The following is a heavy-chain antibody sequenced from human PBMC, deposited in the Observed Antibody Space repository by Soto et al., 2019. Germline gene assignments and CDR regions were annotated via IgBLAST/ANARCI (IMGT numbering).Heavy chain of an antibody. CDR1: CGSISGGGYS. Sequence: ASXTLSLPFTVFCGSISGGGYSWSWIRQHPGKGLEWIGYIYYSGSTYYNTSLKSRVTISVDTSKNQFSLKLSSVTAADTAVYYCARAPLNWGQGTLVTVSS. CDR3: ARAPLN. CDR2: IYYSGST. V-gene: IGHV4-31*03. J-gene: IGHJ4*02.